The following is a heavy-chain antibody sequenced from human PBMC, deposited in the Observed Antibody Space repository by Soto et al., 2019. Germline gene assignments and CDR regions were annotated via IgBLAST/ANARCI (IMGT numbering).Heavy chain of an antibody. J-gene: IGHJ4*02. D-gene: IGHD2-8*02. Sequence: GGSLRLSCAASGFIFRDWFMSWIRQAPGKGLEWISYISKDSGRATRYADSVKGRFSISRDNSKNTLYLDMDSLRADDAAVYYCTGQIASGHWGQGTQVTVSS. CDR3: TGQIASGH. V-gene: IGHV3-11*04. CDR2: ISKDSGRAT. CDR1: GFIFRDWF.